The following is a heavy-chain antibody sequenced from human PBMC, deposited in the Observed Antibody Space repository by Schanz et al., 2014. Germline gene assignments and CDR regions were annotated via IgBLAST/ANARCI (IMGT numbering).Heavy chain of an antibody. CDR3: AGATYSSSWYGGSEYFQH. Sequence: QVQLVQSGAEVKKPGSSVKVSCKASGGTFSSFAIFWVRQAPGQGLEWMGTIIPILDITNYAQKFQGRVTITADKSTSTAYMELSNLRSEDTAVYYCAGATYSSSWYGGSEYFQHWGQGTLVTVSS. CDR1: GGTFSSFA. J-gene: IGHJ1*01. D-gene: IGHD6-13*01. V-gene: IGHV1-69*04. CDR2: IIPILDIT.